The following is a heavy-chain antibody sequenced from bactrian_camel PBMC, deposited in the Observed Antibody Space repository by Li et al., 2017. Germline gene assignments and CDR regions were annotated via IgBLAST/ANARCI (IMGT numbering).Heavy chain of an antibody. CDR3: STTLTQVVAGVYH. V-gene: IGHV3S53*01. CDR1: GYTYSNYC. CDR2: IDSDGST. J-gene: IGHJ4*01. Sequence: HVQLVESGGGSVQAGGSLRLSCAVSGYTYSNYCMGWFRQAPGKEREGVALIDSDGSTSIADSVKGRFTISRDNAKNTVYLEMNSLKSEDRARYYCSTTLTQVVAGVYHWGQGTQVTVS. D-gene: IGHD6*01.